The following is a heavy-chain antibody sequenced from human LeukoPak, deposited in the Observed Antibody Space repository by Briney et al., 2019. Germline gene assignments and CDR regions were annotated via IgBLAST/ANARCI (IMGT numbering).Heavy chain of an antibody. D-gene: IGHD5-18*01. J-gene: IGHJ5*02. V-gene: IGHV4-59*12. Sequence: PSETLSLTCTVSGGSISSYYWSWIRQPPGKGLEWIGYIYYSGSTYYNPSLKSRVTISVDTSKNQFSLKLSSVTAADTAVYYCARDRDTAPNWFDPWGQGTLVTVSS. CDR1: GGSISSYY. CDR3: ARDRDTAPNWFDP. CDR2: IYYSGST.